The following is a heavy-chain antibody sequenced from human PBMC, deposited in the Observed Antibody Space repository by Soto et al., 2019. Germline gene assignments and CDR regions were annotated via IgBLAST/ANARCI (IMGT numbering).Heavy chain of an antibody. Sequence: QVQLVESGGGVVQPGRSLRLSCAASGFTFSSYGMHWVRQAPGKGLEWVAVIWYDGSNKYYADSVKGRFTISRDNSKNTLYLQMSSLRAEDTAVYYCARGVEMATMSFGPLSYWGQGTLVTVSS. CDR2: IWYDGSNK. J-gene: IGHJ4*02. D-gene: IGHD2-21*01. V-gene: IGHV3-33*01. CDR3: ARGVEMATMSFGPLSY. CDR1: GFTFSSYG.